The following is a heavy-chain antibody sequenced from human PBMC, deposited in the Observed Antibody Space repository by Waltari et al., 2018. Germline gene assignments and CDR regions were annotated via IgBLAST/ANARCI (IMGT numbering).Heavy chain of an antibody. CDR1: GFSFNRSG. V-gene: IGHV3-30*18. Sequence: QVQLVESGGNVVQPGRSLRLSCAASGFSFNRSGMHWFRQAPGKGLEWVALITFDGSNKYYIDSVKGRFTISRDNSKNMLYLQLNSLRIEDTAVYYCAKDNTRGGYSYGTYLDYWGQGSLVTVSS. D-gene: IGHD5-18*01. CDR2: ITFDGSNK. J-gene: IGHJ4*02. CDR3: AKDNTRGGYSYGTYLDY.